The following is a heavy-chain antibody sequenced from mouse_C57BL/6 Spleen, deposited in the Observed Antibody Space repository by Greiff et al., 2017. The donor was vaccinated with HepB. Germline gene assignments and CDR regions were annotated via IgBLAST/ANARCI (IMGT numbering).Heavy chain of an antibody. CDR3: TRGVTTVVANAMDY. Sequence: EVHLVESGEGLVKPGGSLKLSCAASGFTFSSYAMSWVRQTPEKRLEWVAYISSGGDYIYYADTVKGRFTISRDNARNTLYLQMSSLKSEDTAMYYCTRGVTTVVANAMDYWGQGTSVTVSS. CDR2: ISSGGDYI. D-gene: IGHD1-1*01. V-gene: IGHV5-9-1*02. CDR1: GFTFSSYA. J-gene: IGHJ4*01.